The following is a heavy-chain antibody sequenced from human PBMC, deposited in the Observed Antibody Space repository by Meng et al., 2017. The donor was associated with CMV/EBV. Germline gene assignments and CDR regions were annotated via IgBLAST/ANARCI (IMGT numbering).Heavy chain of an antibody. CDR3: ASNYDLNYYYYYGMDV. D-gene: IGHD3-3*01. Sequence: GGSLRLSCTASGFSFGDYAMSWVRQAPGKGLVWVSRINSDGSSTSYADSVKGRFTISRDNAKNTLYLQMNSLRAEDTAVYYCASNYDLNYYYYYGMDVWGQGTTVTVSS. CDR1: GFSFGDYA. V-gene: IGHV3-74*01. CDR2: INSDGSST. J-gene: IGHJ6*02.